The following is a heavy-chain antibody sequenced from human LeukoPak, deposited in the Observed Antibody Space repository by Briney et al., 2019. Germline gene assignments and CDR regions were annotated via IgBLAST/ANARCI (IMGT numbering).Heavy chain of an antibody. J-gene: IGHJ4*02. CDR3: ARELTGFDY. CDR1: GDSVSSNSAA. D-gene: IGHD7-27*01. V-gene: IGHV6-1*01. CDR2: TYYRSKWYN. Sequence: SQTLSLTCAISGDSVSSNSAAWNWIRQSRSRGLEWLGRTYYRSKWYNEYAISVKSPITINADTSKNQFSLQLNSVTPEDTAVYYCARELTGFDYWGQGTLVTVSS.